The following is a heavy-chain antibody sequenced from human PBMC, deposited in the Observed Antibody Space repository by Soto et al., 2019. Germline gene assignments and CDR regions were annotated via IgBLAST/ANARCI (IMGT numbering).Heavy chain of an antibody. J-gene: IGHJ4*02. V-gene: IGHV1-2*04. CDR2: INPNSGGT. CDR3: ARAPGYCSSTSCDTPTFDY. CDR1: GYTFTGYY. D-gene: IGHD2-2*02. Sequence: ASVKVSCKASGYTFTGYYMHWVRQAPGQGLEWMGWINPNSGGTNYAQKFQGWVTMTRDTSISTAYMELSRLRSDDTAVYYCARAPGYCSSTSCDTPTFDYWGQGTLVTVSS.